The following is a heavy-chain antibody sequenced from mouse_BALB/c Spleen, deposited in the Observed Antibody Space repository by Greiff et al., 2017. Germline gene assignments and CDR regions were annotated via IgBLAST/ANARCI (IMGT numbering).Heavy chain of an antibody. J-gene: IGHJ2*01. V-gene: IGHV3-2*02. CDR2: ISYSGST. D-gene: IGHD1-1*01. Sequence: EVQLQQSGPGLVKPSQSLSLTCTVTGYSITSDYAWNWIRQFPGNKLEWMGYISYSGSTSYNPSLKSRISITRDTSKNQFFLQLNSVTTEDTATYYCARSPYYGSSYFDYWGQGTTLTVSS. CDR1: GYSITSDYA. CDR3: ARSPYYGSSYFDY.